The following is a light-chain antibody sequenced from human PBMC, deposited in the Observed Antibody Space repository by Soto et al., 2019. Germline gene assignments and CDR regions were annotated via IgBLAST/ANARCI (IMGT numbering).Light chain of an antibody. Sequence: QSALTQPRSVSGSPGQSVTISCTGTSSDVGGYNYVSWYQQHPGKAPKLMIYDVSKRPSGVPYRFSGSKSGNTASLTISGLQAEDEDDYYYCSYAGSYTFGVFGTGTKLTVL. CDR2: DVS. CDR1: SSDVGGYNY. V-gene: IGLV2-11*01. J-gene: IGLJ1*01. CDR3: CSYAGSYTFGV.